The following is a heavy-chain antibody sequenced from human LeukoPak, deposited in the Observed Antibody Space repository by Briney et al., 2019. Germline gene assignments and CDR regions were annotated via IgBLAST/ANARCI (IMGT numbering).Heavy chain of an antibody. D-gene: IGHD3-9*01. CDR3: AKGGSGRYFDFAFEG. V-gene: IGHV3-23*01. Sequence: PGGSLRLSCAASGFTFGTYGMSWVRQAPGKGLEWVSAIIGSGVATYYADSVQGRFTISRDNSKNTLYLQMNGLRAEDTAVYYCAKGGSGRYFDFAFEGWGPVVPVTVSS. J-gene: IGHJ4*02. CDR1: GFTFGTYG. CDR2: IIGSGVAT.